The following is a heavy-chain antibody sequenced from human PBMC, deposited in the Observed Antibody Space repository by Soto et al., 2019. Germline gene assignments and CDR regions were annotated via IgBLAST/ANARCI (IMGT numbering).Heavy chain of an antibody. Sequence: GASVKVSCKASRDTFTGYYMHWVRQAPGQGLEWMGWINPNSGGTNYAQKFQGWVTMTRDTSISTAYMELSRLRSDDTAVYYCARGPEVVVPAAVIGELDYWGQGTLVTVSS. CDR1: RDTFTGYY. CDR3: ARGPEVVVPAAVIGELDY. D-gene: IGHD2-2*01. V-gene: IGHV1-2*04. J-gene: IGHJ4*02. CDR2: INPNSGGT.